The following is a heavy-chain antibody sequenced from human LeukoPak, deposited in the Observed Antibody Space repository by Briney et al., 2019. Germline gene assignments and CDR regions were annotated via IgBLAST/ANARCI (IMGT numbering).Heavy chain of an antibody. J-gene: IGHJ5*02. D-gene: IGHD3-3*01. CDR3: ARGAYDFWIPNWFDP. CDR2: IYYSGST. V-gene: IGHV4-38-2*02. Sequence: KSSETLSLTCTVSGYSINSGFYWGWIRQPPGKGLEWIGSIYYSGSTYYNPSLKSRVTISVDTSKNQFSLKLSSVTAADTAEYYCARGAYDFWIPNWFDPWGQGTLVTVSS. CDR1: GYSINSGFY.